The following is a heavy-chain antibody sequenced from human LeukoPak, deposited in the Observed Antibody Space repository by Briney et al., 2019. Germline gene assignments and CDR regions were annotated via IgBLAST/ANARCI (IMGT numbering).Heavy chain of an antibody. D-gene: IGHD2-2*02. CDR3: AKPQYRAEYYQH. CDR2: ISRSGTTI. CDR1: GFTFNDYY. Sequence: GGSLRLSCAASGFTFNDYYMCWIRQAPGKGLEWVSYISRSGTTIYYADSVKGRFTISRDNAKNSLFLQMNSLRAEDTAVYYCAKPQYRAEYYQHWGQGTLVTVSS. J-gene: IGHJ1*01. V-gene: IGHV3-11*04.